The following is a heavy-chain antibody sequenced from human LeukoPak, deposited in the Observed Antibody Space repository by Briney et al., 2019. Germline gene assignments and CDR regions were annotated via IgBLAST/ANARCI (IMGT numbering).Heavy chain of an antibody. D-gene: IGHD1-1*01. CDR2: IHYNGNT. CDR1: DDSISTNY. V-gene: IGHV4-59*08. Sequence: SETLSLTCAVSDDSISTNYWSWIRQPPGQGLEWIAYIHYNGNTNYNPSLKSRVTTSLDTSKNQFSLKLSSVTAADTAVYYYARHTPQRRQGDFDYWGQGTLVTVSS. CDR3: ARHTPQRRQGDFDY. J-gene: IGHJ4*02.